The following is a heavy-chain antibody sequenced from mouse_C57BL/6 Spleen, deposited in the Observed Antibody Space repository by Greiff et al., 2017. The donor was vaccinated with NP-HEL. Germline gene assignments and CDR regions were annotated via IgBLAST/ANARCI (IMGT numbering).Heavy chain of an antibody. CDR2: IYPGSGNT. CDR3: ERLGGAY. CDR1: GYTFTDYY. V-gene: IGHV1-76*01. J-gene: IGHJ3*01. Sequence: QVQLQQSGAELVRPGASVKLSCKASGYTFTDYYINWVKQRPGQGLEWIARIYPGSGNTYYTEKFKGKATLTAEKSSSTAYMQLSSLASEDSAVYFCERLGGAYWGQGTLVTVSA.